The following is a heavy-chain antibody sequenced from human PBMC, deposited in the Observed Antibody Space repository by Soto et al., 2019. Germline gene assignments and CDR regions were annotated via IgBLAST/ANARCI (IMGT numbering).Heavy chain of an antibody. CDR3: AAPGGFGMDV. CDR2: IFPGAAKT. CDR1: GYNFATHW. V-gene: IGHV5-51*01. D-gene: IGHD1-26*01. Sequence: LGEPLKISCQGSGYNFATHWIGWVRHKAGKGLEWMGIIFPGAAKTRYSPSFQGHITISADKSISTAYLRWSSLKASDTGMYYCAAPGGFGMDVWGQGTTVTVAS. J-gene: IGHJ6*02.